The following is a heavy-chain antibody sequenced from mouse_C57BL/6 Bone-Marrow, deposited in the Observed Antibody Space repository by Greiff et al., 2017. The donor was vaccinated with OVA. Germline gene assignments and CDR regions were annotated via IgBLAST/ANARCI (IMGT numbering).Heavy chain of an antibody. J-gene: IGHJ4*01. V-gene: IGHV5-4*01. CDR3: AREGLRGGGMDY. Sequence: EVKVVESGGGLVKPGGSLKLSCAASGFTFSSYAMSWVRQTPEKRLEWVATISDGGSYTYYPDNVKGRFTISRDNAKNNLYLQMSHLKSEDTAMYYCAREGLRGGGMDYWGQGTSVTVSS. CDR1: GFTFSSYA. D-gene: IGHD2-2*01. CDR2: ISDGGSYT.